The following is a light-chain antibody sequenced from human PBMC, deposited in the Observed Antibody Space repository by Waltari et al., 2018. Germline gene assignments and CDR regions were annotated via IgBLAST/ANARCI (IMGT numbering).Light chain of an antibody. J-gene: IGLJ1*01. Sequence: SSELTQDPAVSVALGQTVRITCQGDSLRSYYASWYQQKPEQAPVLVIYGKNNRPSGIPDRFSGSSSGNTASLTITGAQAEDEADYYCNSRDSSGNHVFGTGTKVTVL. CDR2: GKN. V-gene: IGLV3-19*01. CDR1: SLRSYY. CDR3: NSRDSSGNHV.